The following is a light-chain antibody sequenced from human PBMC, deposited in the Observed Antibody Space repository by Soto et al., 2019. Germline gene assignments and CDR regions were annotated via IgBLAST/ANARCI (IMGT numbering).Light chain of an antibody. CDR2: ITS. J-gene: IGKJ4*01. CDR1: QSVIKS. Sequence: DIQMTQSPSSLSASVVDRITITCRASQSVIKSVNWYQQKPGKAPKLLMYITSTLQSGVPSRFSGSGSGTDFTLTISSLQPEDFATYYYQQSHTTPTFGGGTKVEIK. V-gene: IGKV1-39*01. CDR3: QQSHTTPT.